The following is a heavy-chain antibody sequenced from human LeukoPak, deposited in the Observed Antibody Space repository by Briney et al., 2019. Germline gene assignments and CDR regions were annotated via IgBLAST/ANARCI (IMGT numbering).Heavy chain of an antibody. CDR3: ARGASGWYGNSFDY. Sequence: SETLSLTCTVSGASIRSDYWSWIRQPAGKGLEWIGHIYSTGNTNYNPSLKSRVTMSIDTSKNQFSLKLISVTAADTSVYYCARGASGWYGNSFDYWGQGTLTTVSS. V-gene: IGHV4-4*07. CDR2: IYSTGNT. D-gene: IGHD6-19*01. J-gene: IGHJ4*02. CDR1: GASIRSDY.